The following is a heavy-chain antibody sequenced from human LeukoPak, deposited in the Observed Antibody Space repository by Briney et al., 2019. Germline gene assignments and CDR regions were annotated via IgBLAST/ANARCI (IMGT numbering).Heavy chain of an antibody. CDR1: VFTFSDYY. Sequence: GGSLRLSCAASVFTFSDYYMSWIRQAPGKGREWVSYISSSGSTIYYADSVKGLFTISRDNAQTSLYLQMNSLRAEETAVYYCARDQSGSLPYYDSRYGMDVWGQGNTVTVSS. D-gene: IGHD3-22*01. J-gene: IGHJ6*02. CDR2: ISSSGSTI. CDR3: ARDQSGSLPYYDSRYGMDV. V-gene: IGHV3-11*01.